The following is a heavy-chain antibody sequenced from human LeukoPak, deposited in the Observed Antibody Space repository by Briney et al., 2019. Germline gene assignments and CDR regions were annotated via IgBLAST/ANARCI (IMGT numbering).Heavy chain of an antibody. D-gene: IGHD3-22*01. CDR1: GGSMTNYY. V-gene: IGHV4-59*08. CDR3: AGTDYYDSSGYYLFDY. Sequence: PSETLSLTCTVSGGSMTNYYWSWIRQPPGKGLEWIGYIYYSGSTNYNPSLKSRVTISVDTSKNQFSLKLSSVTAADTAVYYCAGTDYYDSSGYYLFDYWGQGTLVTVSS. CDR2: IYYSGST. J-gene: IGHJ4*02.